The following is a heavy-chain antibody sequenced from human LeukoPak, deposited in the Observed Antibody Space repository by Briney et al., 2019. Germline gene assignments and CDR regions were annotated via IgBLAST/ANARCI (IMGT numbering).Heavy chain of an antibody. Sequence: SETLSLTCTVSGYSISSGYYWGWIRQPPGKGLEWIGSVYHSGSTYYNPSLKSRVTISVDTSKNQFSLKLSSVTAADTAVYYCARAQGHSSSEYWFDPWGQGTLVTVSS. CDR3: ARAQGHSSSEYWFDP. J-gene: IGHJ5*02. CDR2: VYHSGST. CDR1: GYSISSGYY. V-gene: IGHV4-38-2*02. D-gene: IGHD6-13*01.